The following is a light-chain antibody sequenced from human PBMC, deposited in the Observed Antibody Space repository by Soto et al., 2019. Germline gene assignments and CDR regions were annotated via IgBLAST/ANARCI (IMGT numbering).Light chain of an antibody. V-gene: IGKV3-15*01. J-gene: IGKJ1*01. CDR2: GVS. CDR3: QQYNDWPRT. Sequence: EIVMTQSPVTLSLSPGDRATLSCRASQSVANNLAWFQQRPGQAPRLLVYGVSATATGIPARFSGSGSGTEFTLTISSLQSEDFAVYYCQQYNDWPRTFGQGTKVEIK. CDR1: QSVANN.